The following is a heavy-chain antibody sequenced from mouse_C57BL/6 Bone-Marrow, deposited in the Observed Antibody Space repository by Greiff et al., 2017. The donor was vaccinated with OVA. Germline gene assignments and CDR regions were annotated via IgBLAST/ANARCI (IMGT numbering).Heavy chain of an antibody. V-gene: IGHV14-4*01. CDR1: GFNIKDDY. Sequence: VQLKESGAELVRPGASVKLSCTASGFNIKDDYMHWVKQRPEQGLEWIGWIDPENGDTEYASKFQGKATIPADTSSNTAYLQLSSLTSEDTAVYYCTSLYWYFDVWGTGTTVTVSS. J-gene: IGHJ1*03. CDR2: IDPENGDT. D-gene: IGHD1-1*01. CDR3: TSLYWYFDV.